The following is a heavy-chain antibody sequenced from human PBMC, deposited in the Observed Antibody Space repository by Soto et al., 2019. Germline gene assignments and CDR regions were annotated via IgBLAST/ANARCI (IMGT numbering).Heavy chain of an antibody. V-gene: IGHV3-74*01. Sequence: EVHLVESGGGLVQPGGSLRLSCAASGFTFSNYWMHWVRHAPGKGLVWVSRINDDGSRTAYADSVKGRFTISRDKNTLYLQMNSLRVEDTAGYYCARSSAVTTPPFDFWGQGTLVTVSS. CDR3: ARSSAVTTPPFDF. CDR2: INDDGSRT. J-gene: IGHJ4*02. CDR1: GFTFSNYW. D-gene: IGHD4-17*01.